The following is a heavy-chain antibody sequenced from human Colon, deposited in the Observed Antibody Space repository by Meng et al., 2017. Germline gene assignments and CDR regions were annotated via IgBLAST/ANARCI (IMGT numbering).Heavy chain of an antibody. J-gene: IGHJ4*02. CDR3: ARGRGSYSSIDF. V-gene: IGHV4-61*03. Sequence: QVQLQGSGPRLVRPSATLSLTCTLSGGSVSSPSYYWSWIRQTPGKGLEWIGYVYYTGSANYNPSPKSRVTISVDTSKNHFSLNLTSVTAADTAVYYCARGRGSYSSIDFWGQGTLVTVSS. CDR1: GGSVSSPSYY. CDR2: VYYTGSA. D-gene: IGHD1-26*01.